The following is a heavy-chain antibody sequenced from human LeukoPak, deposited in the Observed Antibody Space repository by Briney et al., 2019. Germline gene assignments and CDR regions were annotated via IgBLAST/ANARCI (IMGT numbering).Heavy chain of an antibody. D-gene: IGHD4-23*01. CDR3: ARDSRYMHYGSIYYYYGMDV. J-gene: IGHJ6*02. CDR2: IYSGGST. CDR1: GFTVSSNY. V-gene: IGHV3-53*01. Sequence: GGSLRLSCAAPGFTVSSNYMSWVRQAPGKGLEWVSVIYSGGSTYYADSVKGRFTISRDNSKNTLYLQMDSLRAEDTAVYYCARDSRYMHYGSIYYYYGMDVWGQGTTVTVSS.